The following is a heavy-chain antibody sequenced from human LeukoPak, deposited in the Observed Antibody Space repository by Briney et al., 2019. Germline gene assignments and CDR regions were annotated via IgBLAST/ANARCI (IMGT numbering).Heavy chain of an antibody. D-gene: IGHD6-13*01. Sequence: SETLSLTCTVSGGSISSYYWSWIRQPPGKGLEWIGYIYYSGSTNYNPSLKSRVTISVDTSKNQFSLKLSSVTAADTALYYCAKDINGFVAAAGTAEGNFDYWGQGTLVTVSS. CDR1: GGSISSYY. CDR3: AKDINGFVAAAGTAEGNFDY. J-gene: IGHJ4*02. CDR2: IYYSGST. V-gene: IGHV4-59*01.